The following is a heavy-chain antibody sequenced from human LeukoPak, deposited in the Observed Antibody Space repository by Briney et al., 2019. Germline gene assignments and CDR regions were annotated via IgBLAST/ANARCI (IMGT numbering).Heavy chain of an antibody. CDR1: GFTFSSYG. CDR2: ISYDGSNK. CDR3: EKGLDCSSTSCLNSY. V-gene: IGHV3-30*18. D-gene: IGHD2-2*01. Sequence: PGGSLRLSCAASGFTFSSYGMHWVRQAPGQGLDRVAVISYDGSNKYYADSVKGRFTISRDNSKNTLYLQMNRLRAEDAAVYYCEKGLDCSSTSCLNSYWGQGTLVTVSS. J-gene: IGHJ4*02.